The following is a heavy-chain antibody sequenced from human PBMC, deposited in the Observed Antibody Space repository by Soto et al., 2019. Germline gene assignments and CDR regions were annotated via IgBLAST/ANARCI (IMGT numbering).Heavy chain of an antibody. Sequence: SATLSLTCAVYGGSFSGSYWSWIRQPPGKGLEWIGEINHSGSTNYNPSLKSRVTISVDTSKNQFSLKLSSVTAADTAVYYCARGRVKQQLVGPFSFFDYWGQGTLVTVS. V-gene: IGHV4-34*01. J-gene: IGHJ4*02. CDR2: INHSGST. D-gene: IGHD6-13*01. CDR3: ARGRVKQQLVGPFSFFDY. CDR1: GGSFSGSY.